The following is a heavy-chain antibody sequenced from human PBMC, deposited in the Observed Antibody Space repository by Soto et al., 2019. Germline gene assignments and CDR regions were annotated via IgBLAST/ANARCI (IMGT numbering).Heavy chain of an antibody. Sequence: PSETLSLTCTVSGGSISSSSYYWGWIRQPPGKGLEWIGSIYYSGSTYYNPSLKSRVTISVDTSKNQFSLKLSSVTAADTAVYYCARHTDGFPDPRPADANYNSEIDVWGKGNTLTISS. CDR2: IYYSGST. V-gene: IGHV4-39*01. CDR1: GGSISSSSYY. D-gene: IGHD1-1*01. CDR3: ARHTDGFPDPRPADANYNSEIDV. J-gene: IGHJ6*04.